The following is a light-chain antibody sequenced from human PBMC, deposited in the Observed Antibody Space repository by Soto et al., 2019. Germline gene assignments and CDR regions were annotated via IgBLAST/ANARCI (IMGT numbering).Light chain of an antibody. CDR2: DVN. Sequence: QSVLTQPASMSGSPGQSITISCTGTSSDVGGYNYVSWYRQHPGKAPKLMIYDVNNRPSGVSNRFSGSKSGNTASLTISGLQAEDEADYYCSSHSSSSTLVEFGGGTKLTVL. CDR3: SSHSSSSTLVE. CDR1: SSDVGGYNY. J-gene: IGLJ2*01. V-gene: IGLV2-14*03.